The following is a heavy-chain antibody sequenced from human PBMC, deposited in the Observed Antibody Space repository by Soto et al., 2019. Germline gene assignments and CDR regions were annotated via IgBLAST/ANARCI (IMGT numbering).Heavy chain of an antibody. Sequence: ASVKVSCKTSGYVFASFAIHWMRQAPGQGPEWMGWINTGNGESKYSEKFQDRVTITRDTSATTAYMELSSLRSEETAVYYCARVKTIAMHRFDYWGQGTLVTVSS. J-gene: IGHJ4*02. V-gene: IGHV1-3*04. D-gene: IGHD6-13*01. CDR2: INTGNGES. CDR1: GYVFASFA. CDR3: ARVKTIAMHRFDY.